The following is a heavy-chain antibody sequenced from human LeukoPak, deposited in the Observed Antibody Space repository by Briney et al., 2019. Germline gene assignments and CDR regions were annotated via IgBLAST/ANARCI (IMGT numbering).Heavy chain of an antibody. CDR2: ISSSGSTI. CDR1: GFTFSDSY. D-gene: IGHD5-12*01. CDR3: AKAVGYSGYQSFDY. V-gene: IGHV3-11*01. J-gene: IGHJ4*02. Sequence: GGSLRLSCAASGFTFSDSYMSWIRQAPGKGLEWVSYISSSGSTIYYADSVKGRFTISRDNAKNSLYLQMNSLRAEDTAAYYCAKAVGYSGYQSFDYWGQGTLVTVSS.